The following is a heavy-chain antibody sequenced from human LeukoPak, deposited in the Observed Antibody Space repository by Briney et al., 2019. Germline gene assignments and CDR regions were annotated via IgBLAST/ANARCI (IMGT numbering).Heavy chain of an antibody. CDR2: ISGSGGST. CDR3: AKDRNRDDFWSGFPAGWFDP. J-gene: IGHJ5*02. V-gene: IGHV3-23*01. CDR1: GFTFSSYA. D-gene: IGHD3-3*01. Sequence: GGSLRLSCAASGFTFSSYAMSWVRQAPGKGLEWVSAISGSGGSTYYADSVKGRFTISRDNSRNTLYLQMNSLRAEDTAVYYCAKDRNRDDFWSGFPAGWFDPWGQGTLVTVSS.